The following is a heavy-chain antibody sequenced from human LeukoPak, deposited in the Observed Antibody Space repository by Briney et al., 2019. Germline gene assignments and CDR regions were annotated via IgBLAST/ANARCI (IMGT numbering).Heavy chain of an antibody. J-gene: IGHJ4*02. CDR3: TTTMVRGVTAPRY. CDR1: EVTDSSC. CDR2: IKSKTDGGTT. V-gene: IGHV3-15*01. D-gene: IGHD3-10*01. Sequence: GGSLRLSCVASEVTDSSCMSWVRPAPGKGLEWVGRIKSKTDGGTTDYAAPVKGRFTISRDDSKNTLYLQMNSLKTEDTAVYYCTTTMVRGVTAPRYWGQGTLVTVSS.